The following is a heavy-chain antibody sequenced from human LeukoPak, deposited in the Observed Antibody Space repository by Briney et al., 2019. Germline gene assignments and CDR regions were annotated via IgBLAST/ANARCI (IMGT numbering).Heavy chain of an antibody. Sequence: PGGSLRLSCAASGFSLSNYWISWVRQAPGKGLEWVANIKLDGSEKYYVNSVKGRFTISRDNAKNSLNLQMNSLRAVDTAVYYCARETRGSYVPGLDSWGQGTLVTVSS. J-gene: IGHJ4*02. V-gene: IGHV3-7*01. D-gene: IGHD1-26*01. CDR2: IKLDGSEK. CDR3: ARETRGSYVPGLDS. CDR1: GFSLSNYW.